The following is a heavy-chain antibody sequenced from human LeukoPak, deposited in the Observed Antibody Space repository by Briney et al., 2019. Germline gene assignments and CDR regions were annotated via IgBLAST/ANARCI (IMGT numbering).Heavy chain of an antibody. CDR1: GFTFSSYA. V-gene: IGHV3-23*01. CDR2: ISGSGGST. J-gene: IGHJ5*02. D-gene: IGHD4-17*01. CDR3: AKESGEYDYGDYEPGWFDP. Sequence: PGGSLRLSCAASGFTFSSYAMSWVRQAPGKGLEWVSAISGSGGSTYYADSVKGRFTISRDNSKNTLYLQMNSLRAEDTAVYYCAKESGEYDYGDYEPGWFDPWGQGTLVTVSS.